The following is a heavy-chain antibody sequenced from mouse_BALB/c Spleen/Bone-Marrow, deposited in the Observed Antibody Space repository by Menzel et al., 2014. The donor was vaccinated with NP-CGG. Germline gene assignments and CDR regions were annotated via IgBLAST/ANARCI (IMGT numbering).Heavy chain of an antibody. CDR2: ISYSGST. D-gene: IGHD2-10*02. CDR1: GDSITSGY. V-gene: IGHV3-8*02. Sequence: EVQVVESGPSLVKSSQILFLTCSVTGDSITSGYWNWIRKFLGNKLEYMGYISYSGSTYYNLFLKSRIFITRDTSKNRYCLLYNTETTEDTATYYCPREGGYGNYDAMDYWGQGTSVTVSS. J-gene: IGHJ4*01. CDR3: PREGGYGNYDAMDY.